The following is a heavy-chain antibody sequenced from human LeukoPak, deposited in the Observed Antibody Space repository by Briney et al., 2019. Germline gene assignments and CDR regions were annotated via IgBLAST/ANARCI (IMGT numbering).Heavy chain of an antibody. Sequence: GGSLRLSCAASGFTFSSYGMHWVRQAPGKGLEWVAVIWYDGSNKYYADSVKGRFTISRDNSKNTLYLQMNSLRAEDTAVYYCARTGATSWDAFDIWGQGTMVTVSS. D-gene: IGHD1-1*01. V-gene: IGHV3-33*01. CDR1: GFTFSSYG. CDR2: IWYDGSNK. J-gene: IGHJ3*02. CDR3: ARTGATSWDAFDI.